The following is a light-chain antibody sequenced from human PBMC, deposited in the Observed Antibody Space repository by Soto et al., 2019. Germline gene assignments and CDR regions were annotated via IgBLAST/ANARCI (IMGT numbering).Light chain of an antibody. CDR2: AAS. V-gene: IGKV1-27*01. Sequence: DIQMTQSPSSLSASVGDRVTITCRASQDIRNYLAWYQQKPGKVPKLLISAASTLQSGVPSRFSGSGSGTDFTLTISSLQPEDVSPYYCQKYNNAAHTFRGWTKVEIK. CDR1: QDIRNY. CDR3: QKYNNAAHT. J-gene: IGKJ4*01.